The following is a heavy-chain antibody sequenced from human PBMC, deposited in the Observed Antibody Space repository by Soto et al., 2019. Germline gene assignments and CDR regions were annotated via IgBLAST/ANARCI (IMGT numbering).Heavy chain of an antibody. J-gene: IGHJ5*02. V-gene: IGHV4-31*03. CDR3: ARAGESMVRGVRWFDP. CDR2: IYYSGST. Sequence: SETLSLTCTVSGGSISSGGYYWSWIRQQQGKGLEWIGYIYYSGSTYYNPSLKSRVTISVDTSKNQFSLKLSSVTAADTAVYYCARAGESMVRGVRWFDPWGQGTLVTVSS. CDR1: GGSISSGGYY. D-gene: IGHD3-10*01.